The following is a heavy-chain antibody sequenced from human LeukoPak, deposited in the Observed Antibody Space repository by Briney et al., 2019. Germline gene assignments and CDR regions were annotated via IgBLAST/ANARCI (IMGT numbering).Heavy chain of an antibody. Sequence: ASVKVSCKASGYTFTSYYMHWVRQAPGQGLEWMGIINPSGGSTSYAQKFQGRVTMTRDMSTSTDYMELSGLRSEDTAVYYCARDNSVEDTAWWFDPWGQGTLVTVSS. CDR1: GYTFTSYY. CDR2: INPSGGST. J-gene: IGHJ5*02. D-gene: IGHD4-23*01. V-gene: IGHV1-46*01. CDR3: ARDNSVEDTAWWFDP.